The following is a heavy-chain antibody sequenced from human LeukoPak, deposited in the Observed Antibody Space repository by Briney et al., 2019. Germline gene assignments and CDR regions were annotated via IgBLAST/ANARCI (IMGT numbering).Heavy chain of an antibody. V-gene: IGHV3-21*01. CDR1: GFTFSSYS. CDR2: ISSSSSYI. Sequence: GGSLRLSCAASGFTFSSYSMNWVRQAPGKGLEWVSSISSSSSYIYYADSVKGRFTISRDNAKNSLYLQMNSLRAEDTAVYYCARLFGGVTTFDYWGQGALVTVSS. J-gene: IGHJ4*02. CDR3: ARLFGGVTTFDY. D-gene: IGHD2-8*02.